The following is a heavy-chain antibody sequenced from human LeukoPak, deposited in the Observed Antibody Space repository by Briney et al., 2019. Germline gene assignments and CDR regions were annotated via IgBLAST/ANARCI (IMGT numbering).Heavy chain of an antibody. CDR1: GFTFSDYY. CDR3: AGTEQWLSTYY. J-gene: IGHJ4*02. CDR2: ISSSGSTI. D-gene: IGHD6-19*01. Sequence: GGSLRLSCAASGFTFSDYYMSWIRQAPGKGLEWVSYISSSGSTIYYADSVKGRFTISRDNAKNSLYLQMNSLRAEDTAVYYCAGTEQWLSTYYWGQGTLVTVSS. V-gene: IGHV3-11*01.